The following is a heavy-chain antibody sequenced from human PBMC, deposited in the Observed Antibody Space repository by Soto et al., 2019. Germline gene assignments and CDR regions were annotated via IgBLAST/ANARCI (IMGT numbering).Heavy chain of an antibody. V-gene: IGHV1-69*13. Sequence: SVKVSCKASGGTFSSYAISWVRQAPGQGLEWMGGIIPIFGTANYAQKFQGRVTITADESTSTAYMELSSLRSEDTAVYYCARDSISPTRGYYYYYGMDVWGQGTTVTVSS. D-gene: IGHD2-15*01. CDR2: IIPIFGTA. CDR1: GGTFSSYA. CDR3: ARDSISPTRGYYYYYGMDV. J-gene: IGHJ6*02.